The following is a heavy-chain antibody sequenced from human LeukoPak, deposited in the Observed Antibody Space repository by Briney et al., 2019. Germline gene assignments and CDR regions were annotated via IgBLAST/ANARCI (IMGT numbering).Heavy chain of an antibody. CDR1: GFTFDDYA. Sequence: SGGSLRLSCAASGFTFDDYAMHWVRQAPGKGLEWVSLISGDGGSTYYADSVKGRFTISRDNSKNSLYLQMNSLRTEDTAFYYCAKSVDFDYGDYYFDYWGQGTLVTVSS. CDR3: AKSVDFDYGDYYFDY. CDR2: ISGDGGST. V-gene: IGHV3-43*02. J-gene: IGHJ4*02. D-gene: IGHD4-17*01.